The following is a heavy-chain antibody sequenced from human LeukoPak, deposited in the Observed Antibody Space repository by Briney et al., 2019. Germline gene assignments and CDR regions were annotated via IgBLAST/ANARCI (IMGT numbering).Heavy chain of an antibody. Sequence: GGSLRLSCAASGFTFSSYAMHWVRQALGKGLEWVAVISYDGSNKYYADSVKGRFTISRDNSKNSLYLQMNSLRAEDTAVYYCAKDRGTIFGVVIRHSYYMDVWGKGTTVTVSS. CDR3: AKDRGTIFGVVIRHSYYMDV. CDR2: ISYDGSNK. J-gene: IGHJ6*03. D-gene: IGHD3-3*01. CDR1: GFTFSSYA. V-gene: IGHV3-30*04.